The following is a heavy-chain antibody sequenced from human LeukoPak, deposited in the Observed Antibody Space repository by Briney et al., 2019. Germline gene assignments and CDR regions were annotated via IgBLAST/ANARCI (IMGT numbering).Heavy chain of an antibody. V-gene: IGHV1-69*05. CDR1: GGTFSSYA. CDR3: ASEGRTSYDSSGN. Sequence: SVKVSCKASGGTFSSYAISWVRQAPGQGLEWMGRIIPIFGTANYAQKFQGRVTITTDESTSTAYTELSSLRSEDTAVYYCASEGRTSYDSSGNWGQGTLVTVSS. J-gene: IGHJ4*02. D-gene: IGHD3-22*01. CDR2: IIPIFGTA.